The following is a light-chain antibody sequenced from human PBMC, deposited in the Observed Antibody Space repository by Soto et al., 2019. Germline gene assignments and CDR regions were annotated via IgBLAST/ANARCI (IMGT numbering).Light chain of an antibody. Sequence: QSVLTQPPSVSGTPGQRVTISCSGGSTNIGTYTVNWYQQLPETAPTLLIYTDYQRPSGVPYRCSGSKSGTTASLAISCLQSAEEADDYCASWVDSVRGCVFGGGTKLTVL. V-gene: IGLV1-44*01. J-gene: IGLJ3*02. CDR1: STNIGTYT. CDR2: TDY. CDR3: ASWVDSVRGCV.